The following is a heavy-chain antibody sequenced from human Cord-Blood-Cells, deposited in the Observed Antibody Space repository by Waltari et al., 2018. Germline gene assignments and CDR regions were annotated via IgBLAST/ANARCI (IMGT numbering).Heavy chain of an antibody. Sequence: EVQLLESGGGLVQPGGSLRLSCAASGFTFSSYAMSWVRQAPGKGLECVSAVWGSGGSTYYADSVKGRFTISRDNAKHTLYLQMNSLGAEDTAVYYCAEGRFGGQYLDYWGQGTLVTVSS. D-gene: IGHD3-10*01. CDR2: VWGSGGST. J-gene: IGHJ4*02. V-gene: IGHV3-23*01. CDR1: GFTFSSYA. CDR3: AEGRFGGQYLDY.